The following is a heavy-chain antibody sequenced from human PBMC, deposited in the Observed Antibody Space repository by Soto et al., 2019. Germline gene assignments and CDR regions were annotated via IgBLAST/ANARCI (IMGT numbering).Heavy chain of an antibody. CDR1: VFTSDDYA. CDR3: AKGSVIQRWDTAPGLY. D-gene: IGHD1-1*01. Sequence: GGSLRHCCAASVFTSDDYAMSWVLQAQGKGLEWVAGITGSGGLTYYADSVKGRFTISRDNSNDTLSLQMTSLRAEDTAMYYCAKGSVIQRWDTAPGLYWCQGIRVTV. J-gene: IGHJ4*02. V-gene: IGHV3-23*01. CDR2: ITGSGGLT.